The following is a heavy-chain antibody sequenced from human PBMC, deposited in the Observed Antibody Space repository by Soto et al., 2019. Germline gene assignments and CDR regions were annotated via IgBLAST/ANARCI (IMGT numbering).Heavy chain of an antibody. Sequence: PSETLSLTFDASGYSISSGYYWCWLRQPPGKGLEWIGIIYHGGSTYYNPSLNSRVTLSIDMTNNHVSLILNSVTAADTAVYYCARVGPWVPYYYDGSPYTFENWFDPWGQGTLVTVYS. J-gene: IGHJ5*02. CDR2: IYHGGST. CDR3: ARVGPWVPYYYDGSPYTFENWFDP. V-gene: IGHV4-38-2*01. D-gene: IGHD3-22*01. CDR1: GYSISSGYY.